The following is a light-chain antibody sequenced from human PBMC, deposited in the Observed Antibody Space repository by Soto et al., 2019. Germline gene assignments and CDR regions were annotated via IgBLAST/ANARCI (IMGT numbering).Light chain of an antibody. CDR2: RNV. J-gene: IGLJ3*02. CDR3: AAWDDSLGGL. Sequence: QSVLTQPPSVSGTPGQRVTISCSGSSSNIGTNYVYWYQQLPGTAPKLLIYRNVQRPSGVPDRFSGSESGSSASLAISGLRSEDEAYYYCAAWDDSLGGLFGGGTKLTVL. V-gene: IGLV1-47*01. CDR1: SSNIGTNY.